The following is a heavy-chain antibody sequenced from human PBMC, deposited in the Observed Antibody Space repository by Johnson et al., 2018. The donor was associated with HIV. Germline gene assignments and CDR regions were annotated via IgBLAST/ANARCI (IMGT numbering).Heavy chain of an antibody. CDR2: IYSSGSS. V-gene: IGHV3-66*01. J-gene: IGHJ3*01. D-gene: IGHD1-14*01. CDR3: SRDKPPNGAFDV. Sequence: VQLVESGGGLVQPGGSLRLSCAASGFIVSSNYMNWVRQAPGKGLEWVSVIYSSGSSYYADSVKGRFTISRDFSDNTLFLQMDSLRAEDTAMYYCSRDKPPNGAFDVWGLGTMVTVSS. CDR1: GFIVSSNY.